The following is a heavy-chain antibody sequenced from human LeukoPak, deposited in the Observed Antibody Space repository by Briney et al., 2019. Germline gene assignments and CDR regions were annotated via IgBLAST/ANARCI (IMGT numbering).Heavy chain of an antibody. V-gene: IGHV4-34*01. CDR1: GGSFSGYY. CDR2: INHSGST. Sequence: PSETLSLTCAVYGGSFSGYYWSWIRQPPGKGLEWIGEINHSGSTNYNPSLKSRVTISVDTSKNQFSLKLSSVTAADTAVYYCARGHWFGESPYWGQGTLVTVSS. J-gene: IGHJ4*02. CDR3: ARGHWFGESPY. D-gene: IGHD3-10*01.